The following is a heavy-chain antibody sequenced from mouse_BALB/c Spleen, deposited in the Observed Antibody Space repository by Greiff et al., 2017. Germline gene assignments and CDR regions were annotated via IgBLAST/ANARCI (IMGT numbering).Heavy chain of an antibody. CDR3: ARSEVITTWAMDY. CDR1: GYSFTGYF. J-gene: IGHJ4*01. Sequence: EVQLQQSGPELVKPGASVKISCKASGYSFTGYFMNWVMQSHGKSLEWIGRINPYNGDTFYNQKFKGKATLTVDKSSSTAHMELRSLASEDSAVYYCARSEVITTWAMDYWGQGTSVTVSS. CDR2: INPYNGDT. D-gene: IGHD1-1*01. V-gene: IGHV1-20*02.